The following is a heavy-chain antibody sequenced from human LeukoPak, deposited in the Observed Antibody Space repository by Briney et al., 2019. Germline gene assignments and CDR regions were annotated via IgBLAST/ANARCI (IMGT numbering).Heavy chain of an antibody. CDR1: GYTFTSYD. D-gene: IGHD2-15*01. CDR2: MNPNSGNT. CDR3: ARGPRVAASPFDY. V-gene: IGHV1-8*03. J-gene: IGHJ4*02. Sequence: ASVKVSCKASGYTFTSYDINWVRQATGQGLEWMGWMNPNSGNTGYAQKFQGRVTITRNTSISTAYMELSSLRSEDTAVYYCARGPRVAASPFDYWGQGTLVTDSS.